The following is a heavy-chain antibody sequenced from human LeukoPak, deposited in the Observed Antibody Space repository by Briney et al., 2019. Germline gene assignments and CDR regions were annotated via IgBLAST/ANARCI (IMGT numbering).Heavy chain of an antibody. J-gene: IGHJ4*02. CDR1: GGSISTYY. V-gene: IGHV4-59*08. Sequence: SETLSLTCTVTGGSISTYYCNWIRQPPGKGLEWIGDIYYSGTTNYNPSLKSRVTISVDTSKNQFSLKLSSVTAADTAVYYCARVRSSSWSHFDYWGQGSLVTVSS. D-gene: IGHD6-13*01. CDR3: ARVRSSSWSHFDY. CDR2: IYYSGTT.